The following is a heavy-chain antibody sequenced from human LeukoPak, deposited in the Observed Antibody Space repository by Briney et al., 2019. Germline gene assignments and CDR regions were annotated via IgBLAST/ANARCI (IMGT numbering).Heavy chain of an antibody. CDR2: IYYSGST. V-gene: IGHV4-39*01. CDR3: ARQITMIVVDY. D-gene: IGHD3-22*01. Sequence: SETLSLTCTVSGGSISSSSYYWGWIHQPPGKGLEWIGSIYYSGSTYYNPSLKSRVTISVDTSKNQFFLKLSSVTAADTAVYYCARQITMIVVDYWGQGTLVTVSS. J-gene: IGHJ4*02. CDR1: GGSISSSSYY.